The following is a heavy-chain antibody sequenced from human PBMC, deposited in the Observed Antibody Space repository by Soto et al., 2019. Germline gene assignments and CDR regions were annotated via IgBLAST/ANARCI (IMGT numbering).Heavy chain of an antibody. D-gene: IGHD5-12*01. CDR1: GFSLSTRGVA. CDR3: AHRTRGYAYYFDN. V-gene: IGHV2-5*02. Sequence: QITLKESGPTLVKPTQTLTLTCTFSGFSLSTRGVAVGWFRHPPGKALEGLALIYWDEDKWYSPSLKSRITITDDTPKNQVVLTMTDMDPVDTATYYCAHRTRGYAYYFDNWGQGTLVTVSS. J-gene: IGHJ4*02. CDR2: IYWDEDK.